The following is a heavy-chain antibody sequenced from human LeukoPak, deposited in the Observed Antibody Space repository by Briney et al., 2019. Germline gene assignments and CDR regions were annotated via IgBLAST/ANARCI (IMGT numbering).Heavy chain of an antibody. Sequence: PSETLSLTRTVSGGSISSSSYYWGWIRQPPGKGLEWIGSIYYSGSTYYNPSLKSRVTISVDTSKNQFSLKLSSVTAADTAVYYCARLPYYYYYGMDVWGQGTTVTVSS. CDR2: IYYSGST. V-gene: IGHV4-39*01. J-gene: IGHJ6*02. CDR3: ARLPYYYYYGMDV. CDR1: GGSISSSSYY.